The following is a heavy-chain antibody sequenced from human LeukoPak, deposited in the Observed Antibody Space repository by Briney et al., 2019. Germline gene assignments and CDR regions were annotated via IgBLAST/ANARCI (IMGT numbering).Heavy chain of an antibody. CDR1: GFTFSSYA. V-gene: IGHV3-23*01. Sequence: PGGSLRLSCAASGFTFSSYAMSWVRQAPGKGLEWVSAISGSGGSTYYADSVKGRFTISRDNSKNTLYLQMNSLRAEDTAVYYLANTYYYDSSGYPDAFDIWGQGTMVTVSS. CDR3: ANTYYYDSSGYPDAFDI. D-gene: IGHD3-22*01. CDR2: ISGSGGST. J-gene: IGHJ3*02.